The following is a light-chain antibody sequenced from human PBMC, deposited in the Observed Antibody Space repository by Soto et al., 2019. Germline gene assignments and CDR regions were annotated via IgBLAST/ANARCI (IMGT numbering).Light chain of an antibody. CDR1: RTIGTN. J-gene: IGKJ4*01. CDR2: KTS. CDR3: QQYADWPLT. V-gene: IGKV3-15*01. Sequence: PGESASLSCRASRTIGTNLGLYQQKPGQAPRLLISKTSTRATGVPARFSGSGSGTEFTLTITSLQSEDIAVYYCQQYADWPLTFGGGTKVDIK.